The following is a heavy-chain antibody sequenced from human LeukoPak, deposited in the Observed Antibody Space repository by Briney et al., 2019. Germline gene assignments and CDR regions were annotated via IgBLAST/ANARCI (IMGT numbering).Heavy chain of an antibody. CDR1: GYSFTSYW. CDR2: IYPGDSDT. J-gene: IGHJ4*02. Sequence: PGESLKISCKGSGYSFTSYWIGWVRQMPGKGLEWMGIIYPGDSDTRYSPSFQGQVTISADKSISTAYLQWSSLKASDTAMYYCARGDHYDFWSGYYEVGTQFDYWGQGTLVTVSS. D-gene: IGHD3-3*01. V-gene: IGHV5-51*01. CDR3: ARGDHYDFWSGYYEVGTQFDY.